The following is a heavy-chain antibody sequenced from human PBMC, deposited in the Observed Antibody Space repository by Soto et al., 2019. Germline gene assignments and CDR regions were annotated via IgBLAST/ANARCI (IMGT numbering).Heavy chain of an antibody. CDR3: ARRYGGTFDY. CDR1: GGSISSSNW. J-gene: IGHJ4*02. CDR2: IYHSGST. Sequence: SETLSLTCAVSGGSISSSNWWSWVRQPPGKGLEWIGEIYHSGSTNYNPSLKSRVTISVDTSKNRFSLKLSSVTAADTAVYYCARRYGGTFDYWGQGTLVTVSS. V-gene: IGHV4-4*02. D-gene: IGHD2-15*01.